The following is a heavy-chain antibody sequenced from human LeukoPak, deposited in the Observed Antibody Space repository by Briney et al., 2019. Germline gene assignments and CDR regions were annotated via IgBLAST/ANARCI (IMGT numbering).Heavy chain of an antibody. D-gene: IGHD3-22*01. V-gene: IGHV1-69*13. CDR1: GGTFSSYA. CDR3: ARNYYDSSGYYLHPDY. CDR2: IIPIFGTA. J-gene: IGHJ4*02. Sequence: GASVKVSCEASGGTFSSYAISWVRQAPGQGLEWMGGIIPIFGTANYAQKFQGRVTITADESTSTAYMELSSLRSEDTAVYYCARNYYDSSGYYLHPDYWGQGTLVTVSS.